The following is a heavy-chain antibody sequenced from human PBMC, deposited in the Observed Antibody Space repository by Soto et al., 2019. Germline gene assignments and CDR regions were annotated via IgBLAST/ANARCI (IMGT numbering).Heavy chain of an antibody. CDR3: ARDPYYYDSSGYYAFDI. CDR2: IYYSGST. CDR1: GGSISSGGYY. Sequence: SEALSLTCTVSGGSISSGGYYWSWIRQHPGKGLEWIGYIYYSGSTYYNPSLKSRVTISVDTSKNQFSLKLSSVTAADTAVYYCARDPYYYDSSGYYAFDIWGQGTMVTVSS. J-gene: IGHJ3*02. D-gene: IGHD3-22*01. V-gene: IGHV4-31*03.